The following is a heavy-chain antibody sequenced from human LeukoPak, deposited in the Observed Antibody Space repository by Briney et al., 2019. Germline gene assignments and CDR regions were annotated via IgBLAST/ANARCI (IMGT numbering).Heavy chain of an antibody. CDR1: GFTFSSYS. CDR2: ISSSSSYI. Sequence: GGSLRLSCAASGFTFSSYSMNWVRQAPGKGLEWVSSISSSSSYIYYADSVKGRFTISRDNAKNSLYLQMNSLRAEDTAVYYCARELQQLWRPIDYWGQGTLITVSS. D-gene: IGHD5-18*01. CDR3: ARELQQLWRPIDY. V-gene: IGHV3-21*01. J-gene: IGHJ4*02.